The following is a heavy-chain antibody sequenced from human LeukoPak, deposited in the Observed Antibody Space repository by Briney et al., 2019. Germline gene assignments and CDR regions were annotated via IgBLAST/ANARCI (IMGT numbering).Heavy chain of an antibody. J-gene: IGHJ6*03. CDR1: RFTFSDYY. V-gene: IGHV3-11*04. CDR2: ISSSGSTI. D-gene: IGHD2-2*02. Sequence: GGSLRLSCAASRFTFSDYYMSWIRQAPGKGLEWVSYISSSGSTIYYADSVKGRFTISRDNAKNSLYLQMNSLRAEDTAVYYCARLRAEYQLLYISNYMDVWGKGTTVTVSS. CDR3: ARLRAEYQLLYISNYMDV.